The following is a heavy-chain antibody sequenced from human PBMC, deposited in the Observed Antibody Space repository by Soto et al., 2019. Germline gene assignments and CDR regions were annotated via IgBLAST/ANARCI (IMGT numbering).Heavy chain of an antibody. CDR3: ARVMMVRGVVFEY. Sequence: GGSLRLSCAVSGFSVSSTYMSWVRQAPGKGLEWVSVMYSGGSAYYADSVKGRFSISRENSKNTLSLQMNSLRAEDTAAYYCARVMMVRGVVFEYWGRGTLVTVSS. CDR2: MYSGGSA. CDR1: GFSVSSTY. J-gene: IGHJ4*02. V-gene: IGHV3-53*01. D-gene: IGHD3-10*01.